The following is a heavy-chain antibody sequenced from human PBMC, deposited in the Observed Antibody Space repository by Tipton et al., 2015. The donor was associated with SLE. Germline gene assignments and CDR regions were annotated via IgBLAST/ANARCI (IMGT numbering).Heavy chain of an antibody. CDR2: MTSSGTII. D-gene: IGHD6-6*01. J-gene: IGHJ4*02. V-gene: IGHV3-48*03. CDR3: ARDYSSSSGTDYFDY. CDR1: GFSFRSYE. Sequence: SLRLSCVASGFSFRSYEMNWVRQVPGNGLEWVAYMTSSGTIIHYANSVRGRFTISRDNARNSLYLQMNSLRAEDTAVYYCARDYSSSSGTDYFDYWGQGTLVTVSP.